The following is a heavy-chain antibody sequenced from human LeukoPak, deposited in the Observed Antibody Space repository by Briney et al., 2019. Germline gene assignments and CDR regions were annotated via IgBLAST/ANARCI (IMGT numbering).Heavy chain of an antibody. D-gene: IGHD3-9*01. Sequence: GGSLRLSCAGSGFTFSNAWMNWVRQAPGKGLEWLGRIKSKHDGETTDYAAPVKGRFTISRDDSKNTLYLQMNSLKTEDTAVYYCTTRNRLRYFDWGQGTLVTVSS. CDR2: IKSKHDGETT. CDR1: GFTFSNAW. CDR3: TTRNRLRYFD. V-gene: IGHV3-15*01. J-gene: IGHJ4*02.